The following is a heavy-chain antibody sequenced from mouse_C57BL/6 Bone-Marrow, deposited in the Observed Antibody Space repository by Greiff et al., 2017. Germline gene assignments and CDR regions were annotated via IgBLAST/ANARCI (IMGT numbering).Heavy chain of an antibody. CDR3: TRIAY. J-gene: IGHJ3*01. V-gene: IGHV14-4*01. CDR1: GFNIKDDY. Sequence: VQLHQSGAELVRPGASVKLSCTASGFNIKDDYMHWVKQRPEQGLEWVGWIDPENGDTEYASKFQGKATITVDTSHNTGYLQLSSLTSEDTAVYYCTRIAYWGQGTLVTVSA. CDR2: IDPENGDT.